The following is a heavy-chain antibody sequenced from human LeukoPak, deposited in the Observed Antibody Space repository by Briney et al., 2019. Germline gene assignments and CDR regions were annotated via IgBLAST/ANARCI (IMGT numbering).Heavy chain of an antibody. Sequence: GESLKISCKGSGYSFTSYWIGWVRQMPGKGLEWMGIIYPGDSDTRYSPPFQGQVTISADKSISTAYLQWSSLKASDTAIYYCARRDLGGYDFAYFDYWGQGTLVTVSS. CDR2: IYPGDSDT. D-gene: IGHD5-12*01. J-gene: IGHJ4*02. V-gene: IGHV5-51*01. CDR1: GYSFTSYW. CDR3: ARRDLGGYDFAYFDY.